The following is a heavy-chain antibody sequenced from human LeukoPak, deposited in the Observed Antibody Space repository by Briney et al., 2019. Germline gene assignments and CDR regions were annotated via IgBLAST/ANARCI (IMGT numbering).Heavy chain of an antibody. Sequence: GGSLTLSCSASGFTFSSYAMHWVRQAPGKGLEYVSAISRNGGSTYYADSVKGRFTISRDNSKNALYLQMSSLRAEDTDVYYCVKDVEGGLGFDYWGQGTLVTVSS. D-gene: IGHD5-12*01. CDR2: ISRNGGST. CDR1: GFTFSSYA. V-gene: IGHV3-64D*06. J-gene: IGHJ4*02. CDR3: VKDVEGGLGFDY.